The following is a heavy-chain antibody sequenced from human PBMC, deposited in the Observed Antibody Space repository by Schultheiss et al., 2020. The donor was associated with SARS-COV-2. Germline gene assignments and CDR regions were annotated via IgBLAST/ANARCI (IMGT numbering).Heavy chain of an antibody. V-gene: IGHV4-61*05. CDR3: ARGIDTIFGVAAYMDV. J-gene: IGHJ6*03. CDR2: IYTSGST. Sequence: SETLSLTCTVSGGSISSSSYYWGWIRQAPGKGLEWIGRIYTSGSTNYNPSLKSRVTISVDTSKNQFSLKLSSVTAADTAVYYCARGIDTIFGVAAYMDVWGKGTTVTVSS. CDR1: GGSISSSSYY. D-gene: IGHD3-3*01.